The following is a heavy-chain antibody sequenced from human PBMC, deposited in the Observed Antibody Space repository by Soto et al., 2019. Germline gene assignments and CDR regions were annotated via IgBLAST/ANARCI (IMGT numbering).Heavy chain of an antibody. J-gene: IGHJ4*02. Sequence: PGGSLRLSCAASGFTFSDYYMSWIRQAPGEGLEWVSYISSSDSIIYYADSVKGRFTISRDNAKNSLYLQMNSLRAEDMAVYYCARDLGYYDSSGYFDYWGQGTLVTVSS. D-gene: IGHD3-22*01. CDR1: GFTFSDYY. V-gene: IGHV3-11*01. CDR2: ISSSDSII. CDR3: ARDLGYYDSSGYFDY.